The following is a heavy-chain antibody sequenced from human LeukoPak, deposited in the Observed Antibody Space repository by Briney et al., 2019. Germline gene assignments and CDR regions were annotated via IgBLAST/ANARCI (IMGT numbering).Heavy chain of an antibody. D-gene: IGHD1-26*01. CDR3: ASGPMGVGATAEYFQH. V-gene: IGHV3-48*01. CDR2: ISSSSSTI. CDR1: GFTFSSYS. J-gene: IGHJ1*01. Sequence: GGSLRLSCAASGFTFSSYSMNWVRQAPGKGLEWVSYISSSSSTIYYADSVKGRFTISRDNAKNSLYLQMNSLRAEDTAVYYCASGPMGVGATAEYFQHWGQGTLVTVSS.